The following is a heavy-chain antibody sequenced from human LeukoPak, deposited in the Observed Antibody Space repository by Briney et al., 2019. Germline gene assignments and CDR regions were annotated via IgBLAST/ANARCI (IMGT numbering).Heavy chain of an antibody. CDR2: IDPSDSYT. J-gene: IGHJ4*02. CDR1: GYSFSSYW. CDR3: ASQIAARPGGFDY. Sequence: GESLKISCQGSGYSFSSYWITWVRRMPGKGLEWMGRIDPSDSYTKYSPSFQGHVTISADESISTAYLQWSSLKASDTAMYYCASQIAARPGGFDYWGQGTLVTVSS. V-gene: IGHV5-10-1*01. D-gene: IGHD6-6*01.